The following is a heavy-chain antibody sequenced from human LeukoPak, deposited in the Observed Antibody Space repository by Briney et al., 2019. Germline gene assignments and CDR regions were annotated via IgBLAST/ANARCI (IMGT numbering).Heavy chain of an antibody. J-gene: IGHJ5*02. CDR1: GGSISSSSYY. V-gene: IGHV4-31*03. CDR3: AREYCSSTSCSPQVPPNWFDP. CDR2: IYYSGST. D-gene: IGHD2-2*01. Sequence: SETLSLTCTVSGGSISSSSYYWSWIRQHPGKGLEWIGYIYYSGSTYYNPSLKSRVTISVDTSKNQFSLKLSSVTAADTAVYYCAREYCSSTSCSPQVPPNWFDPWGQGTLVTVSS.